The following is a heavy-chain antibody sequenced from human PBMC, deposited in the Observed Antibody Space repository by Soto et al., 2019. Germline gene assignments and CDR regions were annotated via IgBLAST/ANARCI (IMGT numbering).Heavy chain of an antibody. V-gene: IGHV3-21*01. CDR3: ARDQMYCSGGCAFDI. CDR1: GFTFSSYS. J-gene: IGHJ3*02. Sequence: GGSLRLSCAASGFTFSSYSMNWVRQAPGKGLEWVSSISSSSSYIYYADLVKGRFTISRDNAKNSLYLQMNSLRAEDTAVYYCARDQMYCSGGCAFDIWGQGTMVTVSS. CDR2: ISSSSSYI. D-gene: IGHD2-15*01.